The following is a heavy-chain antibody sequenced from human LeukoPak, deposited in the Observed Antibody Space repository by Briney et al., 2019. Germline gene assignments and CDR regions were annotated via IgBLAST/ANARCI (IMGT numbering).Heavy chain of an antibody. CDR3: AKPEGTDY. D-gene: IGHD1-1*01. Sequence: GGSLRLSCVASGLTLSNHGMHWVRQAPGKGLEWVAFRRYERSNTYYADSVRGRFTISRDNSRNTLYLQMDSLRPEDTALYYCAKPEGTDYGGQGTLVTVSS. CDR2: RRYERSNT. V-gene: IGHV3-30*02. J-gene: IGHJ4*02. CDR1: GLTLSNHG.